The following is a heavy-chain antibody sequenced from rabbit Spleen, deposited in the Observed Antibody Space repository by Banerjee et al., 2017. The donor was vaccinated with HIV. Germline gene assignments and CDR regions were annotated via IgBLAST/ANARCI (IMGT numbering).Heavy chain of an antibody. CDR3: ARGDGASRDFVIYGMDL. CDR1: GFTISSSYW. Sequence: EQLVESGGGLVQPEGSLTLTCTASGFTISSSYWICWVRQAPGKGLEWIACINTYTDKGVYATWAKGRFTISRTSSTTVTLQMTSLTAADTATYFCARGDGASRDFVIYGMDLWGPGTLVTVS. D-gene: IGHD4-2*01. V-gene: IGHV1S45*01. CDR2: INTYTDKG. J-gene: IGHJ6*01.